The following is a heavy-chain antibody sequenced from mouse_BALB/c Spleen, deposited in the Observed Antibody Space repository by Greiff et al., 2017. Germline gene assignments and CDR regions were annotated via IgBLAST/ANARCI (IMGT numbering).Heavy chain of an antibody. CDR1: GYSITSDYA. CDR3: ARSYGNYGYFDV. D-gene: IGHD2-10*02. CDR2: ISYSGST. V-gene: IGHV3-2*02. J-gene: IGHJ1*01. Sequence: EVKLVESGPGLVKPSQSLSLTCTVTGYSITSDYAWNWIRQFPGNKLEWMGYISYSGSTSYNPSLKSRISITRDTSKNQFFLQLNSVTTEDTATYYCARSYGNYGYFDVWGAGTTVTVSS.